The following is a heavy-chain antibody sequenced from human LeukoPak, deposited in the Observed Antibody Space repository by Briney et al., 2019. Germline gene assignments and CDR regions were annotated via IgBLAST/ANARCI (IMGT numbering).Heavy chain of an antibody. V-gene: IGHV4-39*01. Sequence: PSETLSLTCTVSGGSISSGNCYWGWIRQPPGKGLEWIGTFYYSGNTYYNPSLKSRVTISVDTSKNQFSLKLSSVTAADTAVYYCATTPPDYYDSSGYERAYYFDYWGQGTLVTVSS. J-gene: IGHJ4*02. CDR2: FYYSGNT. CDR1: GGSISSGNCY. D-gene: IGHD3-22*01. CDR3: ATTPPDYYDSSGYERAYYFDY.